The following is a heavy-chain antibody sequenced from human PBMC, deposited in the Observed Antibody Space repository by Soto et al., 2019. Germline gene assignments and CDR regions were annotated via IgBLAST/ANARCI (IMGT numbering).Heavy chain of an antibody. CDR3: AKDLKGDRYYYDSSGCDAFDI. Sequence: PGGSLRLSCAASGFTFSSYAMSWVRQAPGKGLEWVSAISGSGGSTYYADSVKGRFTISRDNSKNTLYLQMNSLRAEDTAVYYCAKDLKGDRYYYDSSGCDAFDIWGQGTMVTVSS. CDR2: ISGSGGST. J-gene: IGHJ3*02. CDR1: GFTFSSYA. V-gene: IGHV3-23*01. D-gene: IGHD3-22*01.